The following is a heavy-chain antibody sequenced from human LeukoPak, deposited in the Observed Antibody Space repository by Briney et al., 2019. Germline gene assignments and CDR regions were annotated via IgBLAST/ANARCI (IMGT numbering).Heavy chain of an antibody. CDR3: ARGMVKINYYMDV. D-gene: IGHD4-23*01. Sequence: SQTLSLTCAISGDSVSSNSAAWNWIRQSPSRGLEWLGRTYYRSKWYNDYTASMRSRITINPDTSKSQFSLQLNSVTPEDTAVYYCARGMVKINYYMDVWGKGTTVTVSS. CDR1: GDSVSSNSAA. V-gene: IGHV6-1*01. J-gene: IGHJ6*03. CDR2: TYYRSKWYN.